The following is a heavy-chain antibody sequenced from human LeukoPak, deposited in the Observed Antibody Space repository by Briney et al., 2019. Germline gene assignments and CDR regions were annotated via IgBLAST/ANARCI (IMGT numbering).Heavy chain of an antibody. CDR1: GFTFSSYA. V-gene: IGHV3-23*01. CDR2: ISGSGGST. J-gene: IGHJ4*02. CDR3: ANDRIVVVVVATKGSFDY. Sequence: GGSLRLSCAASGFTFSSYAMSWVRQAPGKGLEWVSAISGSGGSTYYADSVKGRFTISRDNSKNTLYLQMNSLRAEDTAVYYCANDRIVVVVVATKGSFDYWGQGTLVTVSS. D-gene: IGHD2-15*01.